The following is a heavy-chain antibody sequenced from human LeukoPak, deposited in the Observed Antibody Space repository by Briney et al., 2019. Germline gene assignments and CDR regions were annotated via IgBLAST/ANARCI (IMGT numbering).Heavy chain of an antibody. CDR1: GGSLSGYY. CDR3: AIDYYDSSFDY. CDR2: INHSGST. D-gene: IGHD3-22*01. Sequence: SETLSLTCAVYGGSLSGYYWSWIRQPPGKGLEWIGEINHSGSTNYNPSLKSRVTISVDTSKNQFSLKLSSVTAADTAVYYCAIDYYDSSFDYWGQGTLVTVSS. V-gene: IGHV4-34*01. J-gene: IGHJ4*02.